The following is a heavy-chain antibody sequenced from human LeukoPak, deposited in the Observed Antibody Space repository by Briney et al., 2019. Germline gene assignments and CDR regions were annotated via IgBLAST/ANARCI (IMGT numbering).Heavy chain of an antibody. Sequence: APVKVSCKASGYAFTSYGISRVRQAPGQGLEWMGWISAYNGNTNYAPKLQGRVTMTTDTSTSTAYMELRSLRSDDTAVYYCAREDCSGGSCYSLSLTPVFHVFDIWGQGTMVTVSS. V-gene: IGHV1-18*01. D-gene: IGHD2-15*01. CDR1: GYAFTSYG. J-gene: IGHJ3*02. CDR3: AREDCSGGSCYSLSLTPVFHVFDI. CDR2: ISAYNGNT.